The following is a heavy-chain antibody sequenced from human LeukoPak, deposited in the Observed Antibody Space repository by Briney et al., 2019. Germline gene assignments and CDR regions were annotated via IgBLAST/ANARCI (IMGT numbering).Heavy chain of an antibody. CDR2: IHYNGIEK. Sequence: GGSLRLSCAVSGLTFSAYGLHWVRQAPGKGLEWVSFIHYNGIEKHYADSVKGRFTISRDNSKNMLYLEMNNLRAEDTAIYYCASDGWIGYCSSSSCSSVFDYWGQGTLVTVSS. V-gene: IGHV3-30*02. CDR3: ASDGWIGYCSSSSCSSVFDY. D-gene: IGHD2-2*01. J-gene: IGHJ4*02. CDR1: GLTFSAYG.